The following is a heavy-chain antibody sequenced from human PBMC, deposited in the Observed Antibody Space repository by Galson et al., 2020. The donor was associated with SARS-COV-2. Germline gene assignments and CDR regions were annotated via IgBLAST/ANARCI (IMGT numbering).Heavy chain of an antibody. CDR3: ARHDGGNYFYALAI. V-gene: IGHV5-51*01. Sequence: GESLKISCTASEYNFPSHWIGWVRQIPGKGLEWMWIIYPGDSNTRYSPSFQGQVTISADNSISTAYLQFSSLKASDTAMYYCARHDGGNYFYALAIWGQGTMVTVSS. J-gene: IGHJ3*02. CDR2: IYPGDSNT. D-gene: IGHD1-26*01. CDR1: EYNFPSHW.